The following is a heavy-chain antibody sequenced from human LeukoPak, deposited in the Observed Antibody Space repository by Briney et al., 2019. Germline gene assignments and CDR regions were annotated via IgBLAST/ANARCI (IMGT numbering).Heavy chain of an antibody. CDR1: GYSISSGYY. CDR2: IYHSGST. V-gene: IGHV4-38-2*02. J-gene: IGHJ6*03. CDR3: ARGYQLLMYYYYYYMDV. Sequence: PSETLSLTCTVSGYSISSGYYWGWIRQPPGKGLEWIGSIYHSGSTYYNPSLKSRVTISVDTSKNQFSLKLSSVTAADTAVYYCARGYQLLMYYYYYYMDVWGKGTTVTVSS. D-gene: IGHD2-2*01.